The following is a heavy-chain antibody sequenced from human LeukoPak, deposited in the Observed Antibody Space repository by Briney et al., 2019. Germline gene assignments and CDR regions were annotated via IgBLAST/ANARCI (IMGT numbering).Heavy chain of an antibody. D-gene: IGHD2-2*01. J-gene: IGHJ6*03. CDR3: ARKYCSSTSCYFTNMDV. CDR2: ISSSSSYI. V-gene: IGHV3-21*01. CDR1: GFTFSSYS. Sequence: GGSLRLSCAASGFTFSSYSMNWVRQAPGKGLEWVSSISSSSSYIYYADSVKGRFTISRDNAKNSLYLQMNSLRAEDTAVYYCARKYCSSTSCYFTNMDVWGKGTTVTVSS.